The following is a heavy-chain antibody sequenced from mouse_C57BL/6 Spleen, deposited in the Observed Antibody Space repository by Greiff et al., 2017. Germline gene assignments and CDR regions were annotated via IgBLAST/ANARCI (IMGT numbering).Heavy chain of an antibody. J-gene: IGHJ4*01. CDR3: ARGVLPIMDY. Sequence: QVQLQQSGAELVRPGASVKLSCKASGYTFTDYYINWVKQRPGQGLEWIARIYPGSGNTYYNEKFKGKATLTAEKSSSTASMQLSSLTSEDSAVYFCARGVLPIMDYWGQGTSVTVSS. V-gene: IGHV1-76*01. CDR2: IYPGSGNT. CDR1: GYTFTDYY. D-gene: IGHD1-1*01.